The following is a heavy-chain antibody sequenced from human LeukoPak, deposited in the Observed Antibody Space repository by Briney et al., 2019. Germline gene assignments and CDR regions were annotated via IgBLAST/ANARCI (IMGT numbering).Heavy chain of an antibody. V-gene: IGHV1-69*05. Sequence: ASMKVSRNAAGGTFNSYAISWVRQAPGQGLERMGGVIPNLGKPNYAPNFRGRVIFTTDESTTTAYIDLSNLRSDETAVYYCARRGFGGGDELLDIWAQGTLVVVS. CDR1: GGTFNSYA. CDR2: VIPNLGKP. J-gene: IGHJ3*02. D-gene: IGHD3-10*01. CDR3: ARRGFGGGDELLDI.